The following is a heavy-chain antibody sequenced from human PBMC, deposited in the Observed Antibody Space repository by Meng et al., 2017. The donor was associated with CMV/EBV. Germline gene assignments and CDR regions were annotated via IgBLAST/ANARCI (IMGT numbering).Heavy chain of an antibody. J-gene: IGHJ4*02. CDR1: GHTFPDYY. CDR2: INPNNGGT. V-gene: IGHV1-2*02. Sequence: QVQLGHLGAWVKKPGASVKVSCKTSGHTFPDYYITWVRQAPGQGLEWMGWINPNNGGTNYAQKFQGRVTMARDTTDNTVYMELSSLRSEDTAVYYCATGRPAAIRGGPFDYWGQGTLVTVSS. D-gene: IGHD2-2*01. CDR3: ATGRPAAIRGGPFDY.